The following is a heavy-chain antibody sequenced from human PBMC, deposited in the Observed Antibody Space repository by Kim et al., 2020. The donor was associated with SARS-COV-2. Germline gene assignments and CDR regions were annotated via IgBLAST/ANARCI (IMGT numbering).Heavy chain of an antibody. CDR1: GFTFSRYA. Sequence: GGSLRLSCEASGFTFSRYAMSWVRQAPGKGLEWVAGRNNGNSTYYSDSLKDRFTVFSNNVKNTLYLQLNDMRAEDTALYYCAKGHESSVWRTFHSW. CDR2: RNNGNST. J-gene: IGHJ5*01. CDR3: AKGHESSVWRTFHS. V-gene: IGHV3-23*01. D-gene: IGHD3-22*01.